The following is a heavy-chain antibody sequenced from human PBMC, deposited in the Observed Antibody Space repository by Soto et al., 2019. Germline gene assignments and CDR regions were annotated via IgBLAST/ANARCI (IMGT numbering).Heavy chain of an antibody. J-gene: IGHJ3*02. Sequence: ASVKVSCKASGYTFTAYAMHWVRQAPGQRLEWMGWINAGNGNTKYSQKFQGRVTITRDTSASTAYMELRSLRSDDTAVYYCAREGSGYDDAFDIWGQGTMVTVSS. CDR3: AREGSGYDDAFDI. D-gene: IGHD3-22*01. V-gene: IGHV1-3*01. CDR1: GYTFTAYA. CDR2: INAGNGNT.